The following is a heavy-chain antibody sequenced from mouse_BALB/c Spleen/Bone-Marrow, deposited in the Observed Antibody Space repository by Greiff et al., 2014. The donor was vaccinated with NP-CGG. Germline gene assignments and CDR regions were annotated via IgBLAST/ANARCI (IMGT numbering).Heavy chain of an antibody. D-gene: IGHD1-2*01. CDR2: IWADGST. CDR3: ARITTATGAMDY. J-gene: IGHJ4*01. V-gene: IGHV2-9*02. CDR1: GFSLTNYG. Sequence: VQVVESGPGLVAPSQSLSITCTVSGFSLTNYGVHWVRQPPGKGLEWLGVIWADGSTNYNSALMSRLSISKDNSKSQVSFKMNSLQTDDTAMYYCARITTATGAMDYWGQGTSVTVSS.